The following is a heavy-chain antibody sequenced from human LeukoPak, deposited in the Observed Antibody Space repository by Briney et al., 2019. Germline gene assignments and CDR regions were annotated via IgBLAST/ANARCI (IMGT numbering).Heavy chain of an antibody. V-gene: IGHV4-59*01. Sequence: KTSETLSLTCTVSGGSISPYYWTWIRQSPGKALEWIGYIYYSGRTSYNLSLKSRVTMSVDTSKNQFSLQLSSVTAADTAVYYCARDGNPWNLDVWGRGTLVTVSS. D-gene: IGHD1-26*01. CDR1: GGSISPYY. CDR3: ARDGNPWNLDV. CDR2: IYYSGRT. J-gene: IGHJ2*01.